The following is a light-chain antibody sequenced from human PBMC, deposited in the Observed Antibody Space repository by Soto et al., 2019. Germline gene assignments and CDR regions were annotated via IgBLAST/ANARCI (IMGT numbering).Light chain of an antibody. CDR3: LQYNSYPNT. Sequence: DIQMTQSPSSLSASVGDRVTITCRASQGIGNDLGWHQQKPGKAPKRLIYAASTLQSGVPSRFSGSGSGTEFTLTISSLQPEDFATYFCLQYNSYPNTFGQGTNVEIK. V-gene: IGKV1-17*01. CDR2: AAS. J-gene: IGKJ1*01. CDR1: QGIGND.